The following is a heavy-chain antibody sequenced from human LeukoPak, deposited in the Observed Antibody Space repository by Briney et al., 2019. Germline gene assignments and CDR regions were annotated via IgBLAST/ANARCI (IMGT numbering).Heavy chain of an antibody. V-gene: IGHV4-39*01. J-gene: IGHJ4*02. Sequence: SDTLTLTCSASGGSFSGNCYHWARLRPPPGMGLEWMRSVFHSGRTDTNPSHNRRLSVSVDTSNNQFSLKLTSVTAADTAVYHCVRQRPPTLIVQAGDLDSWGEGTLVTVS. D-gene: IGHD2/OR15-2a*01. CDR1: GGSFSGNCYH. CDR2: VFHSGRT. CDR3: VRQRPPTLIVQAGDLDS.